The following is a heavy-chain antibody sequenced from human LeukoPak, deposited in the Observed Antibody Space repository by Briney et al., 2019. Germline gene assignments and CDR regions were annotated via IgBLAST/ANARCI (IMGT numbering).Heavy chain of an antibody. CDR1: GFTFSSYG. J-gene: IGHJ5*02. CDR3: AKDHWPYCSSGSCPNWFDP. V-gene: IGHV3-30*02. D-gene: IGHD2-15*01. CDR2: IRYDGSNK. Sequence: GGSLRLSCAASGFTFSSYGMHWVRQAPGKGLEWVAFIRYDGSNKYYADSVKGRFTISRDNSKNTLYLQMNSLRAEDTAVYYCAKDHWPYCSSGSCPNWFDPWGQGTLVTVSS.